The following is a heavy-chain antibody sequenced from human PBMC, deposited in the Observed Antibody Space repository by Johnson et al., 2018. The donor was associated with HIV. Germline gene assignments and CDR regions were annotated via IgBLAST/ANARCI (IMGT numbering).Heavy chain of an antibody. CDR2: ISSSGSTI. Sequence: QVQLVESGGGLVKPGGSLTVSCAGSGFTFSDYYVTWIRQAPGKGLEWVSYISSSGSTIYYADSVKGRFTISRDNAKNSLYLQMNSLRAEDTAVYYCARDRYYKFWSGSGHAAFDIWGQGTMVTVSS. CDR1: GFTFSDYY. D-gene: IGHD3-3*01. J-gene: IGHJ3*02. V-gene: IGHV3-11*04. CDR3: ARDRYYKFWSGSGHAAFDI.